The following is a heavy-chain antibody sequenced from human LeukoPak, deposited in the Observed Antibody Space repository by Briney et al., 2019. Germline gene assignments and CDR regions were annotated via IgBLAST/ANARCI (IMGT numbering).Heavy chain of an antibody. Sequence: PGGSLRLSCAASGFTFSSYAMHWVRQAPGKGLEWVAVISYDGSNKYYADSVKGRFTISRDNSKNTLYLQMNSLRAEDTAVYYCARDGIRYLESPRWFDPWGQGTLVTVSP. CDR1: GFTFSSYA. V-gene: IGHV3-30-3*01. CDR2: ISYDGSNK. J-gene: IGHJ5*02. D-gene: IGHD5-24*01. CDR3: ARDGIRYLESPRWFDP.